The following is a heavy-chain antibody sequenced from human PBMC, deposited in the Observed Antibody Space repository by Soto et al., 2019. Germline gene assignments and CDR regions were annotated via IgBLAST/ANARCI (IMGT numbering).Heavy chain of an antibody. V-gene: IGHV3-21*01. CDR1: GFTFSSYS. D-gene: IGHD3-22*01. CDR3: ARAAYYYDSSGDAFDI. Sequence: GGSLRLSCAASGFTFSSYSMNWVRQAPGKGLEWVSSISSSSSYIYYADSVKGRYTISRDNAKNSLYLQMNSLRAEDTAVYYCARAAYYYDSSGDAFDIWGQGTMVTVSS. CDR2: ISSSSSYI. J-gene: IGHJ3*02.